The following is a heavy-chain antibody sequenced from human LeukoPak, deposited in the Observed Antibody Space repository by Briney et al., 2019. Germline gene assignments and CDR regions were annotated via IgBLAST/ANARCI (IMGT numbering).Heavy chain of an antibody. CDR1: GFTFSSYG. Sequence: GRSLRLSCAASGFTFSSYGMHWVRQAPGKGLEWVAVISYDGSNKYYADSVKGRFTISRDKSKNTLYLQMNSLRAEDTAVYYCAKAGYSSSWFTIYYYYYGMDVWGQGTTVTVSS. D-gene: IGHD6-13*01. J-gene: IGHJ6*02. CDR2: ISYDGSNK. V-gene: IGHV3-30*18. CDR3: AKAGYSSSWFTIYYYYYGMDV.